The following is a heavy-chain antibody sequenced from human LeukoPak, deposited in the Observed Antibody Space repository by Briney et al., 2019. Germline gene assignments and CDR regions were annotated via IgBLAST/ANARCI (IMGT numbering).Heavy chain of an antibody. D-gene: IGHD3/OR15-3a*01. CDR1: GFTPSGYA. CDR3: TRGSSRTGYNC. V-gene: IGHV3-23*01. Sequence: PGGSLRLSCPASGFTPSGYAMTWVRQAPGKGLEWVSAIASGGSTYYADSVKGRFTISRDNSKNTLYLQMNSLRVGDTAVYYCTRGSSRTGYNCWGQGVLVTVSS. J-gene: IGHJ4*02. CDR2: IASGGST.